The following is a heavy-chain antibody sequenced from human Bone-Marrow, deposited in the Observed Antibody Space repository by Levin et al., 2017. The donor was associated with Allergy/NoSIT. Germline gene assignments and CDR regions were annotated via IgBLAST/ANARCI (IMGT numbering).Heavy chain of an antibody. D-gene: IGHD2-15*01. Sequence: ASVKVSCKASGGTFSSYAISWVRQAPGQGLEWMGGIIPIFGTANYAQKFQGRVTITADESTSTAYMELSSLRSEDTAVYYWARGLHCSGGSGNYYYYGMDVWGQGTTVTVSS. V-gene: IGHV1-69*13. CDR2: IIPIFGTA. J-gene: IGHJ6*02. CDR1: GGTFSSYA. CDR3: ARGLHCSGGSGNYYYYGMDV.